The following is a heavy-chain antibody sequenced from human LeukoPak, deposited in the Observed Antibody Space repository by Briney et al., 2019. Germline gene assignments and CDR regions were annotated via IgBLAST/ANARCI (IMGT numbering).Heavy chain of an antibody. CDR2: IYNSGST. D-gene: IGHD3-22*01. J-gene: IGHJ4*02. CDR3: ARHYDSSAYWYYFDY. Sequence: SETLSLTCTVSGGSISSYSWSWIRQPPGKGLEWIGYIYNSGSTNYNPSLKSRVTISVDTSKNQFSLKLSSVTAADTAVYYCARHYDSSAYWYYFDYWGQGTLVTVSS. V-gene: IGHV4-59*08. CDR1: GGSISSYS.